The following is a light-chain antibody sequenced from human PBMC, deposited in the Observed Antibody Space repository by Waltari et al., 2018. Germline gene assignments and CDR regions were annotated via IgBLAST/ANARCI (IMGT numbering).Light chain of an antibody. CDR2: EGS. CDR3: CSYAGSNSWV. Sequence: QSALTQTASVSGSPGQSITIPCTGTRSDVGSYNLVSWYQQHPGKVPKFMIYEGSERPSGVSNRFSGTKSGNTATLTISGLQAEDEADYYCCSYAGSNSWVFGGGTKLTVV. CDR1: RSDVGSYNL. V-gene: IGLV2-23*01. J-gene: IGLJ3*02.